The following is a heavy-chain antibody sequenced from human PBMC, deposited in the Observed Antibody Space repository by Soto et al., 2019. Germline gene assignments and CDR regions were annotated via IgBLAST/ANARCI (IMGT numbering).Heavy chain of an antibody. V-gene: IGHV1-46*01. CDR2: VNPTQGST. CDR3: ARNVNSGLDY. CDR1: GYIFTTCY. J-gene: IGHJ4*02. Sequence: GASVKVSCKASGYIFTTCYIHWVRQAPGQGLEWMGMVNPTQGSTSYAQKFQGRVTMTRDTSTSTVYMELSSLRSEDTAVYFCARNVNSGLDYWGQGTLVTVSS. D-gene: IGHD1-20*01.